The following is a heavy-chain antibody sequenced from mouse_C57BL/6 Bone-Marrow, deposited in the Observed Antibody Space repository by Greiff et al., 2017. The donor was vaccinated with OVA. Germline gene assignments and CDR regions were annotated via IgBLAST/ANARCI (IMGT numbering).Heavy chain of an antibody. Sequence: QVQLKESGAELVRPGASVTLSCKASGYTFTDYEMHWVKQTPVHGLEWIGAIDPETGGTAYNQKFKGKAILTADKSSSTAYMELRSLTSEDSAVYYCTSRGSNYVDYWGQGTTLTVSS. CDR1: GYTFTDYE. D-gene: IGHD5-1*01. J-gene: IGHJ2*01. V-gene: IGHV1-15*01. CDR3: TSRGSNYVDY. CDR2: IDPETGGT.